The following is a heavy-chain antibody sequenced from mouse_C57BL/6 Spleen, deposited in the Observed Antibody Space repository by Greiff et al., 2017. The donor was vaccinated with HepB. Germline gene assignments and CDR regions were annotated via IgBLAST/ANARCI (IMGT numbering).Heavy chain of an antibody. CDR1: EYEFPSHD. CDR3: ARRGGGNYWYFDV. V-gene: IGHV5-2*01. J-gene: IGHJ1*03. Sequence: EVKVVESGGGLVQPGESLKLSCESNEYEFPSHDMSWVRKTPEKRLELVAAINSDGGSTYYPDTMERRFIISRDNTKKTLYLQMSSLRSEDTALYYCARRGGGNYWYFDVWGTGTTVTVSS. CDR2: INSDGGST. D-gene: IGHD2-1*01.